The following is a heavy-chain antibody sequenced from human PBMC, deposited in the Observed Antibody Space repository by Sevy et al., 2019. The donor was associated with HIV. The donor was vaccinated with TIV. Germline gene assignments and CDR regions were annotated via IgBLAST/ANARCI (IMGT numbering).Heavy chain of an antibody. CDR2: INHSGST. J-gene: IGHJ4*02. CDR1: GGSFSGYY. CDR3: ARYCGGDCPYYFDY. Sequence: SETLSLTCAVYGGSFSGYYWSWIRQPPGKGLEWIGEINHSGSTNYNPSLKSRVTISVDTSKNQFSLKLSSVTAADTVVYYCARYCGGDCPYYFDYWGQGTLVTVSS. D-gene: IGHD2-21*01. V-gene: IGHV4-34*01.